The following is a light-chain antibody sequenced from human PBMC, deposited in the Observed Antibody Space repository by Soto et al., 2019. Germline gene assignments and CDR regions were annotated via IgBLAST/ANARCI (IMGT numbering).Light chain of an antibody. J-gene: IGLJ1*01. CDR1: SSDVGAYNY. Sequence: QSVLTQPASVSGSPGQSITISCAGTSSDVGAYNYVSWYQQHPGNAPKLVIYDVTNRPSGVSNRFSGSKSGNTASLTISGLQAEDEADYYCSSYTSSSTYVFGTVTKLTVL. CDR3: SSYTSSSTYV. V-gene: IGLV2-14*03. CDR2: DVT.